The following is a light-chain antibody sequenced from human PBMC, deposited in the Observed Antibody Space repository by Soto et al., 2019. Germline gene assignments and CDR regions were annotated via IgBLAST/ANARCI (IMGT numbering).Light chain of an antibody. J-gene: IGKJ2*01. V-gene: IGKV1-33*01. CDR1: QDISHY. Sequence: DIQLTQSPSSLSASVGDRVTITCQASQDISHYLNWYQQKPGKAPTLLIYDASNLETGVPSRFSGSGSGTDFTFTISSLQPEDIATYYCQQYDNLPRTFGQGTKLEIK. CDR3: QQYDNLPRT. CDR2: DAS.